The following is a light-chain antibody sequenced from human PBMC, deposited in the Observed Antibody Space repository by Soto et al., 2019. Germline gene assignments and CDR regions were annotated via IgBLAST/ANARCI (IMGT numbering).Light chain of an antibody. V-gene: IGKV1-5*03. CDR3: QQYNSYPWT. J-gene: IGKJ1*01. CDR2: KAS. CDR1: QSISSW. Sequence: DIPITQSPTILSASVGDRVTISCRVSQSISSWLAWYQQKPGKAPKLLIYKASSLESGVPSRFSGSGSGTEFTLTISSLQPDDFATYYCQQYNSYPWTFGQGTKVDIK.